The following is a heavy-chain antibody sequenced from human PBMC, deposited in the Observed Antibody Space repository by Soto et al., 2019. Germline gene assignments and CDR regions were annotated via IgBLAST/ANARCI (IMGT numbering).Heavy chain of an antibody. D-gene: IGHD3-22*01. CDR3: ARMTDETYYYDSSGPTSPLEENAFDI. CDR1: GGSISSGGYS. CDR2: IYHSGST. Sequence: QLQLQESGSGLVKPSQTLSLTCAVSGGSISSGGYSWSWIRQPPGKGLEWIGYIYHSGSTYYNPSLRRRVTIAVDRSKNPFSLKLSSVTAADTAVYYCARMTDETYYYDSSGPTSPLEENAFDIWGQGTMVTVSS. V-gene: IGHV4-30-2*01. J-gene: IGHJ3*02.